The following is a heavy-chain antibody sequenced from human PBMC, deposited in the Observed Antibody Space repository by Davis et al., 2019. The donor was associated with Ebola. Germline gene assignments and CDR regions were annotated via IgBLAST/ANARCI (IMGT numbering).Heavy chain of an antibody. V-gene: IGHV1-2*02. CDR3: ARDRPAAIRSVNWFDP. CDR1: GNTFTGYY. D-gene: IGHD2-2*02. J-gene: IGHJ5*02. CDR2: INPNSGGT. Sequence: ASVKVSCKASGNTFTGYYMHWVRQAPGQGLEWMGWINPNSGGTNYAQKFQGRVTMTRDTSISTAYMVLSRLRSDDTAVYYCARDRPAAIRSVNWFDPWGQGTLVTVSS.